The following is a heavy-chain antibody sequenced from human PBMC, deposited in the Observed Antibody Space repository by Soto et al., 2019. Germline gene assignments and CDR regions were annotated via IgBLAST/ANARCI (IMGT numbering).Heavy chain of an antibody. J-gene: IGHJ5*02. V-gene: IGHV4-31*03. CDR3: ARARTHARITIFGARGFDP. D-gene: IGHD3-3*01. Sequence: SETLSLTCTVSGGSISSGGYYWSWIRQHPGKGLEWIGYIYYSGSTYYNPSLKSRVTISVDTSKNQFSLKLSSVTAADTAVYYCARARTHARITIFGARGFDPWGQGTLVTVSS. CDR1: GGSISSGGYY. CDR2: IYYSGST.